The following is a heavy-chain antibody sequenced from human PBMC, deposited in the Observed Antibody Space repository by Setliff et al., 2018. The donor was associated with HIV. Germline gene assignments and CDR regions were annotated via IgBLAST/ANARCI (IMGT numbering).Heavy chain of an antibody. CDR3: ARSPIRYCSSGSCYSGFDQ. V-gene: IGHV5-51*01. CDR1: GYSFTSYW. J-gene: IGHJ4*02. D-gene: IGHD2-15*01. CDR2: IYPGDSDI. Sequence: GESLKISCKGSGYSFTSYWIGWVRQMPGKGLEWIGIIYPGDSDIRYSPSFEGQVTISADKSISTAYLQWSSLKASDTAIYYCARSPIRYCSSGSCYSGFDQWGQGTPVTV.